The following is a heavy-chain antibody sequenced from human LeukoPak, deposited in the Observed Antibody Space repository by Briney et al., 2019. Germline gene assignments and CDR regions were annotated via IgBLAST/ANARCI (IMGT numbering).Heavy chain of an antibody. Sequence: ASVKVSCMASGYTFTGYYMHWVRQAPGQGLEWIGWINPNSGGTNYAQKFQGRVTMTRDTSISTAYMELSRLRSDDTAVYYCARLYYYDSSGYYFPFDYWGQGTLSPSPQ. CDR3: ARLYYYDSSGYYFPFDY. CDR1: GYTFTGYY. J-gene: IGHJ4*02. D-gene: IGHD3-22*01. CDR2: INPNSGGT. V-gene: IGHV1-2*02.